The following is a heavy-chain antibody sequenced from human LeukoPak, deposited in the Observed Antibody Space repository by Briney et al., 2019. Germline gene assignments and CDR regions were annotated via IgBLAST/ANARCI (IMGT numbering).Heavy chain of an antibody. Sequence: PSETLSLTCTVSGGSISDYYWSWIRQPPGKGLEWIGYIYYNGATNYNTSLKNRVTISVDTSKKKFSLRLSSVTAADTAVYYCARRPCSGTSCYAGWFDPWGQGTLVTVSS. CDR3: ARRPCSGTSCYAGWFDP. V-gene: IGHV4-59*08. CDR1: GGSISDYY. CDR2: IYYNGAT. D-gene: IGHD2-2*01. J-gene: IGHJ5*02.